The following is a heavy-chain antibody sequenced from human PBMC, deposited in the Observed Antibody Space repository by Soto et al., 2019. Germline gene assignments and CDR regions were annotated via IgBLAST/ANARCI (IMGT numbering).Heavy chain of an antibody. CDR2: ISYDGSNK. CDR3: AKPTGYSYVAEVVSHYYGMDV. Sequence: GGSLRLSCAASGFTFSSYGMHWVRQAPGKGLEWVAVISYDGSNKYYADSVKGRFTISRDNSKNTLYLQMNSLRAEDTAVYYCAKPTGYSYVAEVVSHYYGMDVWGQGTTVTVSS. D-gene: IGHD5-18*01. J-gene: IGHJ6*02. CDR1: GFTFSSYG. V-gene: IGHV3-30*18.